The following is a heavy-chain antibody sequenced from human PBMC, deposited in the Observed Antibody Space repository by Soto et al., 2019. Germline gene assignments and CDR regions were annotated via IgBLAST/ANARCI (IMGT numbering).Heavy chain of an antibody. Sequence: PGGSLRLSCAASGFTVSSKYMGWVRQAPGKGLEWVAVISYDGSNKYYADSVKGRFTISRDNSKNTLYLQMNSLRAEDTAVYYCAKIPWLHNYDFWSGPTDPFDYWGQGTLVTVSS. CDR1: GFTVSSKY. J-gene: IGHJ4*02. V-gene: IGHV3-30*18. D-gene: IGHD3-3*01. CDR2: ISYDGSNK. CDR3: AKIPWLHNYDFWSGPTDPFDY.